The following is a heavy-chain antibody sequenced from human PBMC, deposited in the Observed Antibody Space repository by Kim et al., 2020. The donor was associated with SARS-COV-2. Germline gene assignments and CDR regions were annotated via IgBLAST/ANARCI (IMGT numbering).Heavy chain of an antibody. V-gene: IGHV3-23*01. CDR3: AKGTYGHCSCVRCYWFDY. Sequence: KGRFTISRDNSKNTLYLQMNSLRAEDTAVYYCAKGTYGHCSCVRCYWFDYWGQGSLVLVSS. D-gene: IGHD2-2*03. J-gene: IGHJ4*02.